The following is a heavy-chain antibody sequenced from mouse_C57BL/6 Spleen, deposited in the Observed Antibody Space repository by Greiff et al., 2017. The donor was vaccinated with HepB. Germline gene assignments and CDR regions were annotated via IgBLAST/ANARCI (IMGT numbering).Heavy chain of an antibody. CDR3: ARAYSRNWYFDD. V-gene: IGHV1-18*01. Sequence: EVQLVEPGPELVKPGASVKISCKASGYTFTDYNMDWVKQSHGKSLEWIGDINPNNGGTNYNQKFKGKATLTVDKSSSTAYMELRSLTSEDTAVYYCARAYSRNWYFDDWGTGTTVTVSS. CDR1: GYTFTDYN. D-gene: IGHD2-5*01. CDR2: INPNNGGT. J-gene: IGHJ1*03.